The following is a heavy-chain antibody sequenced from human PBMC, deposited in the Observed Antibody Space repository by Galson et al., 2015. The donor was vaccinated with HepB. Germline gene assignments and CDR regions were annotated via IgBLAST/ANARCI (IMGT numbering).Heavy chain of an antibody. D-gene: IGHD2-2*01. Sequence: CAISGDSVSSNSAAWNWIRQSPSRGLEWLGRTYYRSKWYNDYAVSVKSRITINPDTSKNQFSLQLNSVTPEDTAVYYCARDWIVVVPAAPYYYYYGMDVWGQGTTVTVSS. CDR2: TYYRSKWYN. CDR1: GDSVSSNSAA. V-gene: IGHV6-1*01. CDR3: ARDWIVVVPAAPYYYYYGMDV. J-gene: IGHJ6*02.